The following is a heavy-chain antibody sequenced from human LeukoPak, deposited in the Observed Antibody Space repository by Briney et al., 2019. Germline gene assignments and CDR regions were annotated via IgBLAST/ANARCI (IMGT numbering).Heavy chain of an antibody. CDR1: GYTFTGHY. CDR3: AREYSSSWFDS. CDR2: INPNSGGT. J-gene: IGHJ5*01. D-gene: IGHD2-15*01. V-gene: IGHV1-2*04. Sequence: GASVKVSCKASGYTFTGHYMHWVRQAPGQGLEWMGWINPNSGGTNYAQKFQGWVTMTRDTSISTTYLGLSRLSYDDTAVYYCAREYSSSWFDSWGQGTLVTVSS.